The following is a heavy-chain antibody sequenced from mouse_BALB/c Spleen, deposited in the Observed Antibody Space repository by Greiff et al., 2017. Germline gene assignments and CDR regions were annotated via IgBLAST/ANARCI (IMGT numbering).Heavy chain of an antibody. J-gene: IGHJ2*01. CDR3: ARGLRLRYFDY. V-gene: IGHV1S137*01. D-gene: IGHD1-2*01. CDR2: ISTYYGDA. CDR1: GYTFTDYA. Sequence: VQLQQSGAELVRPGVSVKISCKGSGYTFTDYAMHWVKQSHAKSLEWIGVISTYYGDASYNQKFKGKATMTVDKSSSTAYMELARLTSEDSAIYYCARGLRLRYFDYWGQGTTLTVSS.